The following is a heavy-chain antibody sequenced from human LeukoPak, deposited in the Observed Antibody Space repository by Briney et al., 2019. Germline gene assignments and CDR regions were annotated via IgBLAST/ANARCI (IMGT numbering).Heavy chain of an antibody. CDR3: ARGPQSLYSSGRWAIDY. Sequence: ASVHVSRQASGYTFTSYGISWVRQAPGQGLEWMGWISAYNGNTNYAQKLQGRVTMTTDTSTSTAYMELRSLRSDDTAVYYCARGPQSLYSSGRWAIDYWGQGTRVTVSS. CDR2: ISAYNGNT. J-gene: IGHJ4*02. CDR1: GYTFTSYG. V-gene: IGHV1-18*01. D-gene: IGHD6-19*01.